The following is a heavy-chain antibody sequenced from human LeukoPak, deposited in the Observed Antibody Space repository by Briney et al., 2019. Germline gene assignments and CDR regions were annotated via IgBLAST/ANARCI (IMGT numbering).Heavy chain of an antibody. CDR1: GGSISSGSYY. CDR3: ARDCSSTSCPHNWFDP. V-gene: IGHV4-61*02. J-gene: IGHJ5*02. Sequence: SQTLSLTRTVSGGSISSGSYYWSWIRQPAGKGLEWIGRIYTSGSTNYNPSLKSRVTISVDTSKNQFSLKLSSVTAADTAVYYCARDCSSTSCPHNWFDPWGQGTLVTVSS. D-gene: IGHD2-2*01. CDR2: IYTSGST.